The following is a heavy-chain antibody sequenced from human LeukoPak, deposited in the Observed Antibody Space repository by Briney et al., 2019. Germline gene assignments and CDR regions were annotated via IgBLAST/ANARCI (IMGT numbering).Heavy chain of an antibody. J-gene: IGHJ4*02. CDR2: INGEGGT. V-gene: IGHV3-74*01. D-gene: IGHD2-2*01. CDR3: AKGYCSSTSCYANFDY. Sequence: GGSLRLSCAASGFTFSNYWMQWVRQAPGKGLVWVSRINGEGGTSYADSVKGRFTISRDNAKNTLYLQMNSLRAEDTAVYYCAKGYCSSTSCYANFDYWGQGTLVTVSS. CDR1: GFTFSNYW.